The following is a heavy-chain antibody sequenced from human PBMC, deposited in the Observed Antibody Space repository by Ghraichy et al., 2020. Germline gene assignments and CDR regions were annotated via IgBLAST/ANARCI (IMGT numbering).Heavy chain of an antibody. CDR1: GYTFTGYY. D-gene: IGHD5-18*01. V-gene: IGHV1-2*02. J-gene: IGHJ4*02. Sequence: ASVKVSCKASGYTFTGYYMHWVRQAPGQGLEWMGWINPNSGDTNYAQKFQGRVTMTRDTSISTAYMELSRLRSDDTAVYYCAKILNVDTAMLSDYWGQGTLVTVSS. CDR2: INPNSGDT. CDR3: AKILNVDTAMLSDY.